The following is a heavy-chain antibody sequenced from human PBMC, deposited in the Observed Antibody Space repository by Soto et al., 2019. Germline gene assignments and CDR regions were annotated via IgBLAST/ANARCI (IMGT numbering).Heavy chain of an antibody. CDR3: ARDTYSGYDFGL. V-gene: IGHV4-30-4*01. D-gene: IGHD5-12*01. CDR2: IPSRGRP. Sequence: QVQLRESGPGLVKPSQTLSLTCSVSGASVAGGSYYWSWVRQPPGKGLEWIGYIPSRGRPFYNPSLTRRGTSSADTSKTQLSLQLTAVTAADTAVYYCARDTYSGYDFGLWGQGTLVTVSS. CDR1: GASVAGGSYY. J-gene: IGHJ5*02.